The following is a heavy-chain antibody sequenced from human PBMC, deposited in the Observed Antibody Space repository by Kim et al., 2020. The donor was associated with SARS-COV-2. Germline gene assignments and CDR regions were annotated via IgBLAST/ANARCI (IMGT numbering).Heavy chain of an antibody. D-gene: IGHD6-19*01. Sequence: AVSVKSRITINPDTTKNQFSLQLNSVTPEDTAVYYCARDMSSGWYLAFDIWGQGTMVTVSS. V-gene: IGHV6-1*01. J-gene: IGHJ3*02. CDR3: ARDMSSGWYLAFDI.